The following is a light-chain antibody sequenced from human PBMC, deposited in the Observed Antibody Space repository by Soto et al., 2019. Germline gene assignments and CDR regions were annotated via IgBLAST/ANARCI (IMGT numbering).Light chain of an antibody. CDR1: QSISTSS. V-gene: IGKV3D-20*02. CDR3: QQRNVWPPIT. CDR2: GAF. J-gene: IGKJ5*01. Sequence: EIVLTQSPGTLSLSPGERATLNCRASQSISTSSLAWYRQKPGQAPRLLIYGAFNRANGVPDRFGGSRSGTEFTLTINNLEPEDFAVYYCQQRNVWPPITFGQGTRLEIK.